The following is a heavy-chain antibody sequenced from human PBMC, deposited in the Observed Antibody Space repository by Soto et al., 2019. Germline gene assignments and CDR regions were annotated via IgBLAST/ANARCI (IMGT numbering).Heavy chain of an antibody. D-gene: IGHD6-19*01. J-gene: IGHJ4*02. V-gene: IGHV4-34*01. CDR2: INHSGST. Sequence: QVQLQQWGAGLLKPSETLSLTCAVYGGSFSGYYWSWIRQPPGKGLEWIGEINHSGSTNYNPSLKSRVTISVDTSKNQFSLKLSSVTAADTAVYYCAALNRRVAGISDYWGQGTLVTASS. CDR1: GGSFSGYY. CDR3: AALNRRVAGISDY.